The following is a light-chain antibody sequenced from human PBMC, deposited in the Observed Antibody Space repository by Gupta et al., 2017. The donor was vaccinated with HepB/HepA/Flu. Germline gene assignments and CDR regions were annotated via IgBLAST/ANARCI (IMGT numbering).Light chain of an antibody. V-gene: IGKV3-20*01. CDR2: GAS. Sequence: VLTQSPGTLSLSPGERATLSCRASQSISYNYLAWYQQKPGRAPRLLIYGASNRPTGVPDRFSGSGSGTDFTLTISRLEPEDFAVYYCQQDGNTPYTFGQGTKVEIK. CDR3: QQDGNTPYT. CDR1: QSISYNY. J-gene: IGKJ2*01.